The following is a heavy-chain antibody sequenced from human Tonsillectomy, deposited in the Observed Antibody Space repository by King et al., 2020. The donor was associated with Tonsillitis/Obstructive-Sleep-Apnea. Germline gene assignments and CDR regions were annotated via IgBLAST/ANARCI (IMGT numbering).Heavy chain of an antibody. CDR2: INPNTGAT. D-gene: IGHD2/OR15-2a*01. CDR3: VKYHFQCNSTPCHPHSMDR. CDR1: GYTFTAYS. J-gene: IGHJ6*03. Sequence: VQLVESGAEVKKPGASVKVSCKASGYTFTAYSMHWLRQAPGQGLEWMGRINPNTGATNSAQKFQGRVTMTRDTSISTAYMELGSLRSDDTAVYYCVKYHFQCNSTPCHPHSMDRWGKGTTVTFPS. V-gene: IGHV1-2*06.